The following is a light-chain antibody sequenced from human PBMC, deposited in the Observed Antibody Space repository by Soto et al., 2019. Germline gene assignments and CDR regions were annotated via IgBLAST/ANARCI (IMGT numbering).Light chain of an antibody. CDR2: EGS. Sequence: QSALTQPASVTGFPGQSITISSTGTSSDVGSYNLVSWYQQHPGKAPKLMIYEGSKRPSGVSNRFSGSKSGNTASLTISGLQAEDEADYYCCSYAGSVYVFGTGTKVTVL. J-gene: IGLJ1*01. CDR1: SSDVGSYNL. V-gene: IGLV2-23*01. CDR3: CSYAGSVYV.